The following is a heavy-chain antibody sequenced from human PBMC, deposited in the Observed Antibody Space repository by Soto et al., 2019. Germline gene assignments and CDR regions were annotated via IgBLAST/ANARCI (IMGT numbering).Heavy chain of an antibody. CDR1: GDSVSSNSAA. CDR2: TYYRSKWYN. CDR3: ASEAFWSYDFWSGYYTRRLSRGNWFDP. J-gene: IGHJ5*02. D-gene: IGHD3-3*01. V-gene: IGHV6-1*01. Sequence: QSQTLSLTCAISGDSVSSNSAAWTWIRQSPSRGLEWLGRTYYRSKWYNDYAVSVKSRITINPDTSKNQSSLQLNSVTPEDTAVDYCASEAFWSYDFWSGYYTRRLSRGNWFDPWGQGTLVTVSS.